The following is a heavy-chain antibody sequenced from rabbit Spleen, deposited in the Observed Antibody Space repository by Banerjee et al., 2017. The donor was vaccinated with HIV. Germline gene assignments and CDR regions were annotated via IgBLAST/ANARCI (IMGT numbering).Heavy chain of an antibody. CDR2: IDTNDGDT. CDR3: ARAIVPWLGLTRLDL. Sequence: LEESGGGLVKPGGTLTLTCTVSGFSFSSNWICWVRQAPGKGLEWIACIDTNDGDTDYANWPKGRFTISKTSSTTVTLQMTSLTAADTATYFCARAIVPWLGLTRLDLWGQGTLVTVS. CDR1: GFSFSSNW. V-gene: IGHV1S45*01. J-gene: IGHJ3*01. D-gene: IGHD4-1*01.